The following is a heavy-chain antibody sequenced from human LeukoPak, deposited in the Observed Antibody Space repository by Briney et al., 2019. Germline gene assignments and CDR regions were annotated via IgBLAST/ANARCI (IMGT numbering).Heavy chain of an antibody. CDR2: IQTSGST. V-gene: IGHV4-4*07. D-gene: IGHD6-19*01. J-gene: IGHJ4*02. CDR3: ARVGSGWSFDY. CDR1: GGSISSYY. Sequence: SDTLSLTCTVSGGSISSYYWSWIRQPAGRGLEWIGRIQTSGSTNYNPSLKSRVTMSVDTSKNKFSLKVNSVTAADTAVYYCARVGSGWSFDYWGQGTLVTVSS.